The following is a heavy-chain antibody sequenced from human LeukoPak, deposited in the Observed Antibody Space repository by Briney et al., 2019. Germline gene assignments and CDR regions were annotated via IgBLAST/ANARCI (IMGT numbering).Heavy chain of an antibody. J-gene: IGHJ4*02. CDR1: GFTFSSCS. Sequence: GGSLRLSCAASGFTFSSCSMNWVRQAPGKGLEWVSYISSSSSTIYYADSVKGRFTISRDKAKNSLYLQMNSLRAEDTAVYYCAREYCSSTSCLYDYWGQGTLVTVSS. CDR3: AREYCSSTSCLYDY. V-gene: IGHV3-48*01. CDR2: ISSSSSTI. D-gene: IGHD2-2*01.